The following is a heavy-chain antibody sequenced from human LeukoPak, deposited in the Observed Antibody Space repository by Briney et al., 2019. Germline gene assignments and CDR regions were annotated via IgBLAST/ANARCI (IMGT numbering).Heavy chain of an antibody. D-gene: IGHD6-19*01. CDR1: GFTFRSYG. J-gene: IGHJ3*02. Sequence: GGSLRLSCAASGFTFRSYGMHWVRQAPGKGLEWVAVIWYDGSNKYYVDSVKGRFTISRDNSKNTLYLQMNSLKVEDTAVYYCARDGGFPVAGKTHDPFHIWGQGTMVTVSS. CDR3: ARDGGFPVAGKTHDPFHI. CDR2: IWYDGSNK. V-gene: IGHV3-33*01.